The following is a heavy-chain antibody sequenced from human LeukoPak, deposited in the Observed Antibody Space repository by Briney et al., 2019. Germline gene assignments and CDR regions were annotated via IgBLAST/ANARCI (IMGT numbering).Heavy chain of an antibody. V-gene: IGHV3-30*02. CDR2: IRYDGTSE. D-gene: IGHD1-14*01. Sequence: GGSLRLSCAASGLTSNNYAMSWVRQAPGKGLDWVAFIRYDGTSEYYADSVKGRFTISRDNSKNTLFLQMNSLRPEDTAVYYCVKDNPLDYWGQGTLVIVSS. J-gene: IGHJ4*02. CDR3: VKDNPLDY. CDR1: GLTSNNYA.